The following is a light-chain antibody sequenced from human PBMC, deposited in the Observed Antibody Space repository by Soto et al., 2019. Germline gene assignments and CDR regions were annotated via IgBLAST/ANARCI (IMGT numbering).Light chain of an antibody. J-gene: IGKJ1*01. CDR2: GAS. V-gene: IGKV3-15*01. CDR1: QTVASN. Sequence: EIVMTQSPVTLSVSPGERVTLSCRASQTVASNLAWYQQKLGQAPRVLIYGASTRATGIPARFSGSGSGTEFILTISSLQSEDFAVYYCHEYNTWPWTFGQGTKVDIK. CDR3: HEYNTWPWT.